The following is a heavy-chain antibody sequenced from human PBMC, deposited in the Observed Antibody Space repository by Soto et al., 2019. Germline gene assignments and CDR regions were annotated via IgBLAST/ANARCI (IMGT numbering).Heavy chain of an antibody. J-gene: IGHJ6*02. CDR3: ARVGVLWSGYAIHYYYYGMDV. D-gene: IGHD3-3*01. Sequence: SETLSLTCAVSGGSISSSNWWSWVRQPPGKGPEWIGEIYHSGSTNYNPSLKSRVTISVDKSKNQFSLKLSSVTAADTAVYYCARVGVLWSGYAIHYYYYGMDVWGQGTTVTVSS. V-gene: IGHV4-4*02. CDR1: GGSISSSNW. CDR2: IYHSGST.